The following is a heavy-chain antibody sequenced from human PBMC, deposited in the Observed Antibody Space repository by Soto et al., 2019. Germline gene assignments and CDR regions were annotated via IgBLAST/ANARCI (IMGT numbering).Heavy chain of an antibody. CDR2: IYYSGST. Sequence: SETLSLTCTVSGGSISSSSYYWGWIRQPPGKGLEWIGSIYYSGSTYSNPSLKSRVTISVDTSKNQFSLKLSSVTAADTAVYYCARLKRGYSYGDYWGQGTLVTVSS. V-gene: IGHV4-39*01. CDR1: GGSISSSSYY. CDR3: ARLKRGYSYGDY. J-gene: IGHJ4*02. D-gene: IGHD5-18*01.